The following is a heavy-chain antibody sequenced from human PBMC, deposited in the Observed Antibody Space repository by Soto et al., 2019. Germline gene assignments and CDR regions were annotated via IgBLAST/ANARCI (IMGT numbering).Heavy chain of an antibody. D-gene: IGHD3-9*01. CDR1: GFTFTTSA. J-gene: IGHJ4*02. CDR2: ISTSGTTI. V-gene: IGHV3-48*02. Sequence: EVLLVESGGGLVQPGGSLRLSCAASGFTFTTSAMNWVRQAPGKGLEWISYISTSGTTIYYADSVKGRFTISRDNAKNSLFLQMNSLRDEDTAVYYCARDLTLPTDCWGQGTLVTVSS. CDR3: ARDLTLPTDC.